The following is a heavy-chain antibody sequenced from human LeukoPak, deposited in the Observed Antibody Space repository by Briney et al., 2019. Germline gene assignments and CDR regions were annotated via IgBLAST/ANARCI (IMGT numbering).Heavy chain of an antibody. CDR1: GGSFSSST. CDR3: ATGVRAIPIYY. Sequence: SVKVSCKASGGSFSSSTLSWVRQAPGQGPEWMGGILPILGSATYAQKFQGRVTITTDESINTAYMELRSLRSDDTAVFYCATGVRAIPIYYWGQGTLVTVSS. V-gene: IGHV1-69*16. D-gene: IGHD2-21*01. J-gene: IGHJ4*02. CDR2: ILPILGSA.